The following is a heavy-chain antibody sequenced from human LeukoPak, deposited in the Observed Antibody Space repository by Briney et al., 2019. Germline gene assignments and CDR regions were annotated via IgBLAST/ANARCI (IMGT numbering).Heavy chain of an antibody. CDR3: SNGIYDSSY. Sequence: PGGSLRLSCGASGFTFSNYWLHWVRQAPGKGLVWVSHINTDGSNTIYADSVKGRFTISRDNAKTSLYLHMNNLRAEDTAVYYCSNGIYDSSYWGQGTLVTVSS. V-gene: IGHV3-74*01. CDR2: INTDGSNT. CDR1: GFTFSNYW. J-gene: IGHJ4*02. D-gene: IGHD6-6*01.